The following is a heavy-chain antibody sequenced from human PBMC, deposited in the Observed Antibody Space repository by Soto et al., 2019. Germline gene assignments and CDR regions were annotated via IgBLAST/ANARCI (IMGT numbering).Heavy chain of an antibody. V-gene: IGHV3-30-3*01. CDR1: GFTFSSYA. CDR2: ISYDGSNK. D-gene: IGHD2-15*01. Sequence: QVQLVESGGGVVQPGRSLRLSCAASGFTFSSYAMHWVRQAPGKGLEWVAVISYDGSNKYYADSVKGRFTISRDNSKNTLYLQMNSLRAEDTAVYYCARDAVVRYYGMDVWGQGTTVTVSS. CDR3: ARDAVVRYYGMDV. J-gene: IGHJ6*02.